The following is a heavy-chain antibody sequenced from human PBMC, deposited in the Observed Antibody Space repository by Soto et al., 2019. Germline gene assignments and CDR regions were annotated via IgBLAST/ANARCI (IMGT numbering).Heavy chain of an antibody. CDR3: AREGDRYCSGGSCYYFDY. CDR1: GGTFSSYA. J-gene: IGHJ4*02. V-gene: IGHV1-69*01. D-gene: IGHD2-15*01. CDR2: IIPIFGTA. Sequence: QVPLVQSGAEVRKPGSSVKVSCKASGGTFSSYAVSWVRQAPGQGLEWMGGIIPIFGTANYAQKFQGRVTITADESTSTAYMELSSLRSEDTAVYYCAREGDRYCSGGSCYYFDYWGQGTLVTVSS.